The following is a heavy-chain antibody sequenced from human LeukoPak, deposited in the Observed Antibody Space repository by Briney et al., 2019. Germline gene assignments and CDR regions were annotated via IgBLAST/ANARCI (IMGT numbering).Heavy chain of an antibody. CDR2: ISYDGSNK. CDR1: GFIFSNYG. Sequence: GGSLRLSCAASGFIFSNYGMHWVRQAPGKGLEWVAVISYDGSNKYYADSVKGRFTISRDNSNNTLYLQMSSLRPEDTAVYYCATPHYYDSSGYYYGFDYWGQGTLVTVSS. D-gene: IGHD3-22*01. CDR3: ATPHYYDSSGYYYGFDY. V-gene: IGHV3-30*19. J-gene: IGHJ4*02.